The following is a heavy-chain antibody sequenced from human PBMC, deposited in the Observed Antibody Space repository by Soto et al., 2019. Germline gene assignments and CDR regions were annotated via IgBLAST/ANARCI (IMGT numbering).Heavy chain of an antibody. CDR2: IDPSDSYT. V-gene: IGHV5-10-1*01. Sequence: GESLKISCKGSGYSFTSYWISWVRQMPGKGLEWMGRIDPSDSYTNYSPSFQGHVTISADKSISTAYLQWRSLKASDTAMYYCARARDGPYYYYYYGMDVWGQGTTVTVSS. CDR1: GYSFTSYW. CDR3: ARARDGPYYYYYYGMDV. J-gene: IGHJ6*02.